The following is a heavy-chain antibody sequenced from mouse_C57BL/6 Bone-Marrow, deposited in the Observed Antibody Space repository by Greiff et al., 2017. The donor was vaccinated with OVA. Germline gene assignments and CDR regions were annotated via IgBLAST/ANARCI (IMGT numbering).Heavy chain of an antibody. V-gene: IGHV15-2*01. CDR2: ILPSIGRT. CDR1: ASEVFPIAY. D-gene: IGHD2-1*01. J-gene: IGHJ2*01. CDR3: ARKATLYFYFDY. Sequence: QVQLKQSGSELRSPGSSVKLSCKDFASEVFPIAYMSWVRQKPGHGFEWIGGILPSIGRTIYGEKFEDNATLDADTLSNTAYLELNSLTSEDSAIYYCARKATLYFYFDYWGQGTTLTVSS.